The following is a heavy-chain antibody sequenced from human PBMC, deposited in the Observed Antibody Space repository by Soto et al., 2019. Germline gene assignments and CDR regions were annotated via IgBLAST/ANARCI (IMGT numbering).Heavy chain of an antibody. J-gene: IGHJ6*03. V-gene: IGHV3-74*01. CDR1: GFTFNSYW. CDR3: ARGARGLYYMDV. Sequence: EVQLVESGGGLVQPGGSLRLSCAASGFTFNSYWMHWVRQAPGKGLVWVSRINGDGSSTNYADSVKGRFTVSRDNAKNTVYLQMNSLRGEDTAVYYCARGARGLYYMDVWGKGTTVTVS. CDR2: INGDGSST.